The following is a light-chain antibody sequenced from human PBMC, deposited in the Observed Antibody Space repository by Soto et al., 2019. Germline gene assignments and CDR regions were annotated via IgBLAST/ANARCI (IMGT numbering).Light chain of an antibody. CDR1: QSISGT. V-gene: IGKV3-15*01. CDR2: GTS. J-gene: IGKJ1*01. CDR3: QQYNNWPWT. Sequence: EIVMTQSPATLSVSPGGRATLSCRASQSISGTLAWYQQKPGQAPRLLIYGTSTRATSFPARFSGSGSGKDFTLTISSLQSEDFAVYYCQQYNNWPWTFGQGTKVDIK.